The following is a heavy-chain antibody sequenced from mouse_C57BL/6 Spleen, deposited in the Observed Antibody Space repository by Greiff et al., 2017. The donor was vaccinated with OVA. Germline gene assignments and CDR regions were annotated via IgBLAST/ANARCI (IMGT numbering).Heavy chain of an antibody. Sequence: EVQLQESGGGLVQPKGSLKLSCAASGFSFNTYAMNWVRQAPGKGLEWVARIRSKSNNYATYYADSVKDRFTISRDDSESMLYLQMNNLKTEDTAMYYCVRHGHYYGSSYGAMDYWGQGTSVTVSS. CDR1: GFSFNTYA. V-gene: IGHV10-1*01. CDR2: IRSKSNNYAT. D-gene: IGHD1-1*01. CDR3: VRHGHYYGSSYGAMDY. J-gene: IGHJ4*01.